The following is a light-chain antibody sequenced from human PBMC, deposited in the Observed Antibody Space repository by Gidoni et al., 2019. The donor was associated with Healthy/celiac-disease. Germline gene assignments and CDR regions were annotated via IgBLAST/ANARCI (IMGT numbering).Light chain of an antibody. CDR1: QSLLHSNGYIY. CDR3: MQALQTPRT. Sequence: VLTESACSLRGTPGEPASISCRSSQSLLHSNGYIYLDWYLQKSGQSPQLLIYLGSNRASGVPDRFSGSGSGTDFTLKISRVEAEDVGVYYCMQALQTPRTFGQGTKLEIK. J-gene: IGKJ2*01. V-gene: IGKV2-28*01. CDR2: LGS.